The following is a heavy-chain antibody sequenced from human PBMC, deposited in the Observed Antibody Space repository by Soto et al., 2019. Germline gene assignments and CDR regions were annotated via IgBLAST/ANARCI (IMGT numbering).Heavy chain of an antibody. V-gene: IGHV3-33*01. Sequence: PGGSLRLSCAASGFTFSSYGMHWVRQAPGKGLEWVAVIWYDGSNKYYADSVKGRFTISRDNSKNTLYLQMNSLRAEDTAVYYCASRIVATTQGAFDIWGQGTMVTVSS. CDR1: GFTFSSYG. D-gene: IGHD5-12*01. J-gene: IGHJ3*02. CDR2: IWYDGSNK. CDR3: ASRIVATTQGAFDI.